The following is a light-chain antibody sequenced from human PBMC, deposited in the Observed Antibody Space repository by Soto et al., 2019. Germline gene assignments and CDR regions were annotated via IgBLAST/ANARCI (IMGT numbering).Light chain of an antibody. Sequence: EIVLTQSPGTLSLSPGERATLSCRASQSVSSSYLAWYQQKPGQAPRPLIYGASSRATGIPARFSGSGSGTDFTLAISRLEPEDLAVYYCQQYGSSPFTFGGGTKVEI. CDR1: QSVSSSY. V-gene: IGKV3-20*01. CDR3: QQYGSSPFT. CDR2: GAS. J-gene: IGKJ4*01.